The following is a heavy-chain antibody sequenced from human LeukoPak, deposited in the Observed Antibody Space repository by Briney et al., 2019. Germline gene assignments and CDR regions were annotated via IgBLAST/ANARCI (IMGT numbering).Heavy chain of an antibody. V-gene: IGHV1-24*01. CDR3: ATGGPMIAVVITSRPFDI. Sequence: ASVEVSCKLSGYSLTELSIHWVRQAPGKGLEWMGGFDPEYQKTIYAERFQDRVTLTEDTSTDTAYMELSSLRSDDTAVYYCATGGPMIAVVITSRPFDIWGQGTMVTVS. CDR2: FDPEYQKT. D-gene: IGHD3-22*01. J-gene: IGHJ3*02. CDR1: GYSLTELS.